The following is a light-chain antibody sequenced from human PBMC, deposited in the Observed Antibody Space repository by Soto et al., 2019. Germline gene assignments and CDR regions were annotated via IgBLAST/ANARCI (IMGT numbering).Light chain of an antibody. V-gene: IGKV1-12*01. CDR1: QGISSW. CDR2: AAS. J-gene: IGKJ4*01. CDR3: QQGYTCPLT. Sequence: DIQMTQSPSSVSASVGDRVTISCRASQGISSWLAWYQQKPGKAPKFLIYAASSLHSGVPSRFRGSAPWTDFTLTINCLQPEYFAIHYVQQGYTCPLTFGGGTKVEIK.